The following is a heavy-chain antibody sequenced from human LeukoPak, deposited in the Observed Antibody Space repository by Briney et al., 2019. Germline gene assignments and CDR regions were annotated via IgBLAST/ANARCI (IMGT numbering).Heavy chain of an antibody. D-gene: IGHD5-18*01. CDR2: ISSSGSTI. Sequence: GSLRLSCAASGFTFSSYEMNWVRQAPVKGLEWVSYISSSGSTIYYADSVKGRFTISRYNAKNSLYLQMNSLRAEDTAVYYCARDLYGYSWQAYFDYWGQGTLVTVSS. V-gene: IGHV3-48*03. CDR3: ARDLYGYSWQAYFDY. J-gene: IGHJ4*02. CDR1: GFTFSSYE.